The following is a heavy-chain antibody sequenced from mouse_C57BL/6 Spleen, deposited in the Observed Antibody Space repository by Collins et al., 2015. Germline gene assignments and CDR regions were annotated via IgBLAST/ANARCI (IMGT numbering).Heavy chain of an antibody. CDR1: GYTFTSYW. CDR2: IYPGSGST. D-gene: IGHD1-1*01. CDR3: ARWGPHYYGSSYWFFDV. Sequence: QVQLQQPGADLVKPGASVKMSCKASGYTFTSYWITWVKQRPGQGLEWIGDIYPGSGSTNYNEKFKSKATLTVDTSSSTAYMQLSSLTSEDSAVYYCARWGPHYYGSSYWFFDVWGTGTPVTVSS. J-gene: IGHJ1*03. V-gene: IGHV1-55*01.